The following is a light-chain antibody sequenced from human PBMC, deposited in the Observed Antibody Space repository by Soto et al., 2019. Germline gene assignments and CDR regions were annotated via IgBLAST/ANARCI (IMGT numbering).Light chain of an antibody. CDR1: QSISSF. J-gene: IGKJ1*01. V-gene: IGKV1-39*01. Sequence: DIQMTQSPSSLSASVGDRVTITCRASQSISSFLNWYRQKPGKAPKLLVYGASSLQSGVPSRVSGSGSGTDFTLTISSLQPEDFATYFCQQTYSSPQTFGQGTKVDIK. CDR3: QQTYSSPQT. CDR2: GAS.